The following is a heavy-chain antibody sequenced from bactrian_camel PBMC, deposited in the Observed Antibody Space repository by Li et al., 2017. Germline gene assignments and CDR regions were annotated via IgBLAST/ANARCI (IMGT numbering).Heavy chain of an antibody. J-gene: IGHJ4*01. V-gene: IGHV3S53*01. CDR1: GYSAVTLC. D-gene: IGHD2*01. Sequence: HVQLVESGGGSVQAGGSLRLSCAAASGYSAVTLCMGWFRQAPGKERELVASMRTSTPITAYYADSAKGRFTISQDNAKSTVYLQMNSLKPEDTARYFCALKTTSSGTWFDARAYNFWGQGTQVTVSS. CDR3: ALKTTSSGTWFDARAYNF. CDR2: MRTSTPIT.